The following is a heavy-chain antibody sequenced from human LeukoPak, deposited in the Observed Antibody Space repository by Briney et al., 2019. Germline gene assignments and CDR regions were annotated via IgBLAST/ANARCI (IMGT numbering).Heavy chain of an antibody. CDR2: IKSKTDGGTT. CDR1: GFTVSSNY. J-gene: IGHJ4*02. Sequence: GGSLRLSCAASGFTVSSNYMSWVRQAPGKGLEWVGRIKSKTDGGTTDYAAPVKGRFTISRDDSKNTLYLQMNSLKTEDTAVYYCTTGDGYSYGSFGYWGQGTLVTVSS. D-gene: IGHD5-18*01. CDR3: TTGDGYSYGSFGY. V-gene: IGHV3-15*01.